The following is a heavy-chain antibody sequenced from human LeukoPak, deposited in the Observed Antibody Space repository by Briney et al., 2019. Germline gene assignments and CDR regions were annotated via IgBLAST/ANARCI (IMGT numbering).Heavy chain of an antibody. CDR3: AKFSTPLSMDV. V-gene: IGHV4-34*01. CDR2: INHSGST. Sequence: SETLSLTCAVYGGSFSGYYWSWIRQPPGKGLEWIGEINHSGSTNYNPSLKSRVTISVDTSKNQFSLKLSSVTAADTAEYYCAKFSTPLSMDVWGKGTTVTVSS. J-gene: IGHJ6*03. CDR1: GGSFSGYY. D-gene: IGHD2-15*01.